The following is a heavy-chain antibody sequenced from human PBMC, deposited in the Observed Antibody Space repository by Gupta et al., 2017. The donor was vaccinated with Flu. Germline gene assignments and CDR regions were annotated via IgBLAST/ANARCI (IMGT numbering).Heavy chain of an antibody. CDR1: GFTFSNYG. J-gene: IGHJ6*02. V-gene: IGHV3-30*03. CDR2: ISDDGNNK. D-gene: IGHD6-19*01. Sequence: QVQLVESGGGVVQPGRSLRISCEASGFTFSNYGIHWVRQAPGKGLEWVAVISDDGNNKYYSDSVKGRLTISRDNSKNTAYLEVDSLRPEDRAVYYCARDACKSGWYCYFYGMDVWGQGTTVTVSS. CDR3: ARDACKSGWYCYFYGMDV.